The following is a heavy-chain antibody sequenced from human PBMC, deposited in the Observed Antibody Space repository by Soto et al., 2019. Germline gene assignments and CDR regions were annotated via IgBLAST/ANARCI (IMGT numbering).Heavy chain of an antibody. J-gene: IGHJ4*02. CDR1: GFTFSSYA. Sequence: GGSLRLSCAASGFTFSSYAMHWVRQAPGKGLEWVAVISYDGSNKYYADSVKGRFTISRDNSKNTLYLQMNSLRAEDTAVYYCASFPTGSETRPPGQLPHDYWGQGTLVTVSS. CDR2: ISYDGSNK. D-gene: IGHD3-10*01. CDR3: ASFPTGSETRPPGQLPHDY. V-gene: IGHV3-30-3*01.